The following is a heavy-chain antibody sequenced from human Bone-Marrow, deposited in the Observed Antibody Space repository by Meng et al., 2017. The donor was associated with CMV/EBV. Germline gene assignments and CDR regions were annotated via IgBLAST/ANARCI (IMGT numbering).Heavy chain of an antibody. D-gene: IGHD2-15*01. J-gene: IGHJ4*02. CDR2: ICTDGTT. CDR3: VVGHDSRKVAY. Sequence: GESLKISCTAPGLSAGFSHMNWVRQAPGKGLEWLSVICTDGTTHYADPVKGRFVISTDNSMKNLFLQMNNLRAEDTAIYYCVVGHDSRKVAYWGQGTLVTVYS. CDR1: GLSAGFSH. V-gene: IGHV3-53*01.